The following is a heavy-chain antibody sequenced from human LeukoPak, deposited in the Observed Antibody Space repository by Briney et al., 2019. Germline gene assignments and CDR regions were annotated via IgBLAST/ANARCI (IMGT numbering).Heavy chain of an antibody. D-gene: IGHD3-10*01. V-gene: IGHV1-69*05. CDR1: GGTFSSYA. J-gene: IGHJ6*03. CDR2: IIPIFGTA. CDR3: ARDLWYYYGSGSYYIPSNMDV. Sequence: SVKVSCKASGGTFSSYAISWVRQAPGQGLEWMGRIIPIFGTANYAQKFQGRVTITTDESTSTAYMETCSLRSEDTVMYYCARDLWYYYGSGSYYIPSNMDVWGKGTTVTVSS.